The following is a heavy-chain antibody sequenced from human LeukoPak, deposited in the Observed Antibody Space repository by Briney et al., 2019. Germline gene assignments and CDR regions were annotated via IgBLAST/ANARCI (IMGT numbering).Heavy chain of an antibody. CDR2: VKSRDVGRTT. CDR1: GFTFSDVW. J-gene: IGHJ5*02. CDR3: TTDFLQGYSSS. V-gene: IGHV3-15*01. Sequence: GGSLRLSCAASGFTFSDVWMTWVRHAPGKGLECVGRVKSRDVGRTTDYAAPVKGRFTISRDDSKNTVYLQMISLQTEDTAVYYCTTDFLQGYSSSWGQGTLVTVSS. D-gene: IGHD5-12*01.